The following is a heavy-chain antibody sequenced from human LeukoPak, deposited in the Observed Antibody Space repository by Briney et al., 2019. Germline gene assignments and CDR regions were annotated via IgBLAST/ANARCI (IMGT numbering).Heavy chain of an antibody. Sequence: SETLSLTCAVYGGSFSGYYWSWIRQPPGRGLEWIGEINHSGSTNYNPSLKSRVTISVDTSKNQFSLKLSSVTAADTAVYYCARHYDSSGYWYYFDYWGQGALVTVSS. CDR1: GGSFSGYY. D-gene: IGHD3-22*01. CDR2: INHSGST. CDR3: ARHYDSSGYWYYFDY. V-gene: IGHV4-34*01. J-gene: IGHJ4*02.